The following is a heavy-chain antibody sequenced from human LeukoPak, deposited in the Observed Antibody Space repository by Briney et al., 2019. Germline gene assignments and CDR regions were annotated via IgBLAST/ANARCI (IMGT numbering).Heavy chain of an antibody. J-gene: IGHJ4*02. V-gene: IGHV3-23*01. CDR1: GLTFSSYA. D-gene: IGHD3-22*01. CDR3: AKGFYDSSGYYYFTYYFDY. CDR2: ISGSGGST. Sequence: GGSLRLSCTASGLTFSSYAKSWVRQAPGKGLEWVSVISGSGGSTYYADSVKGRFTISRDNSKNTLYLQMNSLRAEDTAVYYCAKGFYDSSGYYYFTYYFDYWGQGTLVTVSS.